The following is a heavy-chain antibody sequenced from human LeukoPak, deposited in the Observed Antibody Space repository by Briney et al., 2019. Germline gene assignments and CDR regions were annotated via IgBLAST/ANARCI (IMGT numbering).Heavy chain of an antibody. J-gene: IGHJ4*02. CDR1: GFTVSSNY. V-gene: IGHV3-53*01. CDR2: IYSGGST. D-gene: IGHD3-16*01. CDR3: ARDQVDRIWYFDY. Sequence: GGSLRLSCAASGFTVSSNYMSWVRQAPGKRLEWVSVIYSGGSTYYADSVKGRFTISRDNAKNSLSLQMNSLRAEDTAVYYCARDQVDRIWYFDYWGQGTLVTVSS.